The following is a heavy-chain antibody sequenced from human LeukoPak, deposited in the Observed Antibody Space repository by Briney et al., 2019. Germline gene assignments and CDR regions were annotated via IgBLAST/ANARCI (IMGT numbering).Heavy chain of an antibody. CDR2: INPNSGGT. D-gene: IGHD2-2*01. Sequence: ASVKVSCKVSGYTLTELSMHWVRQAPGQGLEWMGWINPNSGGTNYAQKFQGRVTMTRDTSISTAYMELSRLRSDDTAVYYCASSIVVVPAAIRDYYYGMDVWGQGTTVTVSS. CDR1: GYTLTELS. V-gene: IGHV1-2*02. CDR3: ASSIVVVPAAIRDYYYGMDV. J-gene: IGHJ6*02.